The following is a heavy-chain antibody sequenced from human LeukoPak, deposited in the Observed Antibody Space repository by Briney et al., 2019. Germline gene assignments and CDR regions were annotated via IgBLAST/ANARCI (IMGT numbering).Heavy chain of an antibody. CDR3: AKDLRTQWLVQGISFRRHDYYYYYGMDV. CDR2: ISYDGSNK. Sequence: GGSLRLSCAASGFTFSSYGMHWVRQAPGKGLEWVAVISYDGSNKYYADSVKGRITISRDNSKNTLYLQMNSLRAEDTAVYYCAKDLRTQWLVQGISFRRHDYYYYYGMDVWGQGTTVTVSS. J-gene: IGHJ6*02. CDR1: GFTFSSYG. V-gene: IGHV3-30*18. D-gene: IGHD6-19*01.